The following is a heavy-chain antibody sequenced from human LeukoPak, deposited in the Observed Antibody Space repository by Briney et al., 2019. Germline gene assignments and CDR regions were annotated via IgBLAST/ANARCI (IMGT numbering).Heavy chain of an antibody. CDR3: ARSQARLSWFDP. J-gene: IGHJ5*02. CDR2: IYYSGST. V-gene: IGHV4-39*07. CDR1: GDSISSSSYY. Sequence: SETLSLTCIVSGDSISSSSYYWGWIRQPPGKGLEWIGSIYYSGSTYYNPSLKSRVSISVDTSKNQFSLKLRSVTAADTAVYYCARSQARLSWFDPWGQGILVTVSS. D-gene: IGHD6-19*01.